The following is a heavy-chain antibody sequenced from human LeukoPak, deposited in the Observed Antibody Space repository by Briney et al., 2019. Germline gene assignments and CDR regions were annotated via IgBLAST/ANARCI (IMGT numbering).Heavy chain of an antibody. CDR1: GGSLSGSY. V-gene: IGHV4-39*01. Sequence: SETLSLTCSVSGGSLSGSYWGWIRLPPGEGPEWIATIHYSGRTYYKPSLKSRVTISADTSKNQFILKLSSVTASDTAVYYCVRHDCIDSNCNINWFGPWGRGILVTVSS. D-gene: IGHD2-15*01. CDR2: IHYSGRT. J-gene: IGHJ5*02. CDR3: VRHDCIDSNCNINWFGP.